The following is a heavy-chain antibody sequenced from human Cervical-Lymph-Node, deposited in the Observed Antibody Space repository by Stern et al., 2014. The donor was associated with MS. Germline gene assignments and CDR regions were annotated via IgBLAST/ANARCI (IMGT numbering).Heavy chain of an antibody. D-gene: IGHD1-7*01. J-gene: IGHJ6*02. CDR2: IMPIFGTA. V-gene: IGHV1-69*01. CDR3: ARDRGWNYGGGMDV. Sequence: QVQLVQSGAELKKPGSSVKVSCKASGGTFSSYSISWVRQAPGQGLEWMGGIMPIFGTANYAQKFQGRVTIAADESTSTAYMELSSLRSEDTAVYYCARDRGWNYGGGMDVWGQGTTVTVSS. CDR1: GGTFSSYS.